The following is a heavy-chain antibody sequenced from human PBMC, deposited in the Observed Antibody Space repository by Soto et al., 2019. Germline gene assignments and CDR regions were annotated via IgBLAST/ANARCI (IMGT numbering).Heavy chain of an antibody. J-gene: IGHJ4*02. Sequence: QVQLVESGGGVVQPGRSLRLSCAASGFTFSNYAMHWVRQAPGTGLEWVAVVSYDGSNKYYADSVKGRFTISRDNSKNTLYLQVNSLRANDTAIYYWAPGRYFDWPLGVGYWGQETLVTVSS. CDR3: APGRYFDWPLGVGY. V-gene: IGHV3-30*03. D-gene: IGHD3-9*01. CDR2: VSYDGSNK. CDR1: GFTFSNYA.